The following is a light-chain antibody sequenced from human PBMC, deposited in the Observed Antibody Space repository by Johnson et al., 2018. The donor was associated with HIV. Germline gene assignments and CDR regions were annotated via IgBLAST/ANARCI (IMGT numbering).Light chain of an antibody. CDR1: SSNIGNNY. CDR2: ENN. J-gene: IGLJ1*01. V-gene: IGLV1-51*02. CDR3: GPWDNSRNWYV. Sequence: QSVLTQPPSVSAAPGQRVTISCSGSSSNIGNNYVSWYQQLPGTAPKLLIYENNKRPSGIPDRFSGSKSGTSANLGITGLQTGDEADYYCGPWDNSRNWYVFGTGTKVTVL.